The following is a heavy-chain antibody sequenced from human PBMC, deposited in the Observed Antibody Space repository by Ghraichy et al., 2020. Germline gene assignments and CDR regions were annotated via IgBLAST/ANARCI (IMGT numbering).Heavy chain of an antibody. CDR1: GGSISSGGYS. D-gene: IGHD1-14*01. CDR3: AGKGTGRTGDNWFDP. V-gene: IGHV4-30-2*01. CDR2: IYHSGST. Sequence: SETLSLTCAVSGGSISSGGYSWSWIRQPPGKGLEWIGYIYHSGSTYYNPSLKSRVTISVDRSKSQVSLKLTSVTAADTAVYYCAGKGTGRTGDNWFDPWGQGTLVTVSS. J-gene: IGHJ5*02.